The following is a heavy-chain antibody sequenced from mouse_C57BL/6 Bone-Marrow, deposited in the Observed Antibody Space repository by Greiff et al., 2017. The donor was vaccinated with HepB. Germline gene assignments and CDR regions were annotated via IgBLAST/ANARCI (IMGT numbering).Heavy chain of an antibody. Sequence: EVMLVESGGGLVKPGGSLKLSCAASGFTFSDYGMHWVRQAPEKGLEWVAYISSGSSTIYYADTVKGRFTISRDNAKNTLFLQMSSLKAEDTAMYCGTRLLWFRRGDLDVWGKGTSVTVSS. CDR1: GFTFSDYG. V-gene: IGHV5-17*01. J-gene: IGHJ4*01. CDR2: ISSGSSTI. CDR3: TRLLWFRRGDLDV. D-gene: IGHD2-2*01.